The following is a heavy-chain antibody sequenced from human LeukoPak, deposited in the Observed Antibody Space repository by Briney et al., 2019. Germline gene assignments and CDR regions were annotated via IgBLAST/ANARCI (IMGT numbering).Heavy chain of an antibody. CDR1: GFTFSSYE. CDR3: ARAAPPWFGEPHYLDY. Sequence: GSLRLSCAASGFTFSSYEMNWVRQAPGKRLEWVSYISSSGSTIYYADSVKGRFTISRDNAKNSLYLQMNSLRAEDTAVYYCARAAPPWFGEPHYLDYRGQGTLVTVSS. CDR2: ISSSGSTI. D-gene: IGHD3-10*01. J-gene: IGHJ4*02. V-gene: IGHV3-48*03.